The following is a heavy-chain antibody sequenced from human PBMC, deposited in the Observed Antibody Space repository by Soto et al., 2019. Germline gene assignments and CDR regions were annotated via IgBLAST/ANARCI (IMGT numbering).Heavy chain of an antibody. CDR3: ARGSYDSYAGFFGMDV. V-gene: IGHV1-69*13. Sequence: SVNVACKTSGGSFMSQAISWVRQAPGQGPEWMGGIIPFSGTVTYIQRFQGRLTLTADEPTKTAYMELSSLRSEDTAVYYCARGSYDSYAGFFGMDVWGQGTKVTVSS. D-gene: IGHD3-10*01. J-gene: IGHJ6*02. CDR1: GGSFMSQA. CDR2: IIPFSGTV.